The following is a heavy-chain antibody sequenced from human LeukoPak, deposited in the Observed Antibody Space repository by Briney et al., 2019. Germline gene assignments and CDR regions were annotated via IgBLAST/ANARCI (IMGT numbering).Heavy chain of an antibody. CDR1: GFTFSIYA. D-gene: IGHD5/OR15-5a*01. J-gene: IGHJ5*02. Sequence: GGSLRLSRAASGFTFSIYAMSWVRQAPGKGLVWVSRIKGDGSETNYADSVKGRFTISRDKAKNTLFLQMNRLRVEDTALYYSVRGQIGVSVIVHWGQGTLVTVSS. CDR3: VRGQIGVSVIVH. CDR2: IKGDGSET. V-gene: IGHV3-74*01.